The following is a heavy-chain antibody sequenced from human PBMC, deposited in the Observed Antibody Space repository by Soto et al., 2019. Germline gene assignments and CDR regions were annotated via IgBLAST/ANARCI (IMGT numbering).Heavy chain of an antibody. CDR1: GFTFSSHG. CDR3: AKAFRSPWDLHDYYSYGMDV. J-gene: IGHJ6*02. V-gene: IGHV3-30*18. Sequence: GGSLRLSCAASGFTFSSHGMHWVRQAPGKGLEWVAVISYDGSNKYYADSVKGRFTISRDNSKNTVFLQMNSLRAEDTALYYYAKAFRSPWDLHDYYSYGMDVWGQGTTVTVSS. D-gene: IGHD1-26*01. CDR2: ISYDGSNK.